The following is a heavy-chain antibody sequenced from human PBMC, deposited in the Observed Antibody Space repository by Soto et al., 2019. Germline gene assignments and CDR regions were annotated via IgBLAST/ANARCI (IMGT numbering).Heavy chain of an antibody. CDR3: ARHLTYCSAGSCYSDFPYYGMDV. V-gene: IGHV4-39*01. CDR2: IYYGGNT. J-gene: IGHJ6*02. CDR1: GVSINSNYF. Sequence: SETLSLTCAVSGVSINSNYFWGWIRQPPGRGLEWIGSIYYGGNTYYNPSLKSRVTISADLSKNQFSLNLISVTAADTAVYYCARHLTYCSAGSCYSDFPYYGMDVWGQGTTVTVSS. D-gene: IGHD2-15*01.